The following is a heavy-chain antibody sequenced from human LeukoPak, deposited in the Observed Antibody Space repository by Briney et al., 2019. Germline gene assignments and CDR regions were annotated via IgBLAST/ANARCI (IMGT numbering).Heavy chain of an antibody. CDR3: AKDDSGYDSGITDY. V-gene: IGHV3-33*06. CDR2: IWYDGSNK. Sequence: GRSLRLSWAASGFTFSSYGMHWVRQAPGKGLEWVEVIWYDGSNKYYADSVKGRFTISRDNSKNTLYLQMNSLRAEDTAVYYCAKDDSGYDSGITDYWGQGTLVTVSS. CDR1: GFTFSSYG. D-gene: IGHD5-12*01. J-gene: IGHJ4*02.